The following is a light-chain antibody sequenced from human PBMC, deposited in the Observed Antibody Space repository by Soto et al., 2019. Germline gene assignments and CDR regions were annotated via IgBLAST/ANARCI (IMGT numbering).Light chain of an antibody. V-gene: IGKV3-20*01. CDR2: AAS. Sequence: ELVLTQSPDTLSLSPGERATLSCRASQSISGAYVGWYQQKPGQAPRLVIYAASTRATGIPDRFSGSGSGKDFTLTISRLEPEDFAVYFCQHYTTSPWTFGHGTKVEIK. J-gene: IGKJ1*01. CDR1: QSISGAY. CDR3: QHYTTSPWT.